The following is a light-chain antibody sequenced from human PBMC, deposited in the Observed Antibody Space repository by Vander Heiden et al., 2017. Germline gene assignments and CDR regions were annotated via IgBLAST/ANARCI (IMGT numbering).Light chain of an antibody. CDR3: MQALQTPLFT. Sequence: DIVMTHSPLSLPVTPGEPASISCRSSQSLLHSNGYNYLDWYLQKPGQSPQLLIYLGSNRASGVPDRLSGSGSGTDFTLKISRVEAEDVGVYYCMQALQTPLFTFGPGTKVDIK. J-gene: IGKJ3*01. CDR2: LGS. CDR1: QSLLHSNGYNY. V-gene: IGKV2-28*01.